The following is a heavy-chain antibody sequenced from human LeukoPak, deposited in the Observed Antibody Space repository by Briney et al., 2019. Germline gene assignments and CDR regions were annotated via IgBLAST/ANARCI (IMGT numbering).Heavy chain of an antibody. CDR3: ARPSGSVTIFGVVDYFDY. D-gene: IGHD3-3*01. CDR1: GFTFTNYG. V-gene: IGHV3-30*04. J-gene: IGHJ4*02. Sequence: AGGSLRLSCVVSGFTFTNYGMHWVRQAPGKGLDWVASIEYDGSNENYAESVKGRFTISRDNSKNTLFLQLNSLRAEDTAVYYCARPSGSVTIFGVVDYFDYWGQGSLVTVSS. CDR2: IEYDGSNE.